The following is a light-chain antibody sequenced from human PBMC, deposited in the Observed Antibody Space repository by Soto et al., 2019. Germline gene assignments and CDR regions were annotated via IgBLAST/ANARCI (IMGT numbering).Light chain of an antibody. CDR1: QSVVNY. CDR2: NTF. V-gene: IGKV3D-15*01. J-gene: IGKJ5*01. CDR3: QQYNNWPPKIT. Sequence: EVVLTQSPGTLSLSPGERATLSCRTSQSVVNYQLAWYRQKPGQAPRVLIYNTFHRATGIPDRFSGSGSGTEFTLTISSLQSEDFAVYYCQQYNNWPPKITFGQGTRLEIK.